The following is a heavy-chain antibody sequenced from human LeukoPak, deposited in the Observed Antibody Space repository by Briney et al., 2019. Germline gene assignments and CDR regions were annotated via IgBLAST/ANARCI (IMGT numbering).Heavy chain of an antibody. D-gene: IGHD5-18*01. CDR2: IIPIFGTA. J-gene: IGHJ4*02. CDR3: ARDARGYSYGTETLDY. CDR1: GGTFSSYA. Sequence: SVKVSCKASGGTFSSYAISWVRQAPGQGLEWMGGIIPIFGTANYAQKFQGRVTITADESTSTAYMELSSLRSEDTAVYYCARDARGYSYGTETLDYWSQGTLVTVSS. V-gene: IGHV1-69*13.